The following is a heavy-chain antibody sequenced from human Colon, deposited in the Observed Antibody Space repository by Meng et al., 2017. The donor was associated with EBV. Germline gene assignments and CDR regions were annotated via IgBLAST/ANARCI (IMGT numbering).Heavy chain of an antibody. D-gene: IGHD3-10*01. CDR2: IYYSGST. CDR1: GYSISSSNW. J-gene: IGHJ4*02. V-gene: IGHV4-28*03. CDR3: ARGYMVRGLILPFAY. Sequence: VQLQVSCPALVKPSDTLSLTCAVSGYSISSSNWWGWIRQPPGKGLEWIGYIYYSGSTYYNPSLKSRVTMSVDTSKNQFSLKLSSVTAVDTAVYYCARGYMVRGLILPFAYWGQGTLVTVSS.